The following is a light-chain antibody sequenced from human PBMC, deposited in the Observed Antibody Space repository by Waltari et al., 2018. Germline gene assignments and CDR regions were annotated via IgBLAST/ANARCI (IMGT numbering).Light chain of an antibody. Sequence: QSALTREASVSGTVGQKVTLSCTGNSDNVGSYAVGWYQQISHGAPKTVMLGNSLPSGIPDRFSASKSGTTASLTISGLQPEDEADYYCSTWDYRLGGWVFGGGTKLTVL. CDR2: GNS. J-gene: IGLJ3*02. CDR3: STWDYRLGGWV. V-gene: IGLV1-44*01. CDR1: SDNVGSYA.